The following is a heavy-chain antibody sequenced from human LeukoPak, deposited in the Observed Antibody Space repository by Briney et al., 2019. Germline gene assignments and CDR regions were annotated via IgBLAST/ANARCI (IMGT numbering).Heavy chain of an antibody. CDR3: ARDQAYSFDY. CDR1: GFTFSAYS. CDR2: IGSSSSPI. J-gene: IGHJ4*02. Sequence: GGSLRLSCAASGFTFSAYSMNWVRQAPEKGLEWVSYIGSSSSPIYYADSVKGRFTISRDNAKNSLYLQMDSLRAEDTAVYYCARDQAYSFDYWGQGTLDTVSS. V-gene: IGHV3-48*01. D-gene: IGHD4-11*01.